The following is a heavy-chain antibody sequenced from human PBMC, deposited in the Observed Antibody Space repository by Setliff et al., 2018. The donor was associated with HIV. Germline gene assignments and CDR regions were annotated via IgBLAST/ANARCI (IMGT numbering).Heavy chain of an antibody. Sequence: SETLSLTCTVSDDSFSTSDYWWAWVRQPPGKGLEWIGSIYHDGRTYYSPSLKSRLTISVDTSKNQFSLKLSSVTAADAAVYYCASRVYYYDSSGYLREEGFDPWGQGTLVTVSS. CDR2: IYHDGRT. D-gene: IGHD3-22*01. V-gene: IGHV4-39*01. CDR3: ASRVYYYDSSGYLREEGFDP. J-gene: IGHJ5*02. CDR1: DDSFSTSDYW.